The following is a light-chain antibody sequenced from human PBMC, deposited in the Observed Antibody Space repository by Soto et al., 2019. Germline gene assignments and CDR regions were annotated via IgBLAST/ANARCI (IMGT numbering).Light chain of an antibody. CDR2: EVN. CDR3: SSYTSSSTLVI. Sequence: QSALTQPASVSGSPGQSITISCTGTSSDVGPYNYVSWYQHHPGKAPKLLIYEVNNRPSWASNRFSGSKSGNTASLTISGLQAEDEADYYCSSYTSSSTLVIFGGGTKVTVL. V-gene: IGLV2-14*01. J-gene: IGLJ2*01. CDR1: SSDVGPYNY.